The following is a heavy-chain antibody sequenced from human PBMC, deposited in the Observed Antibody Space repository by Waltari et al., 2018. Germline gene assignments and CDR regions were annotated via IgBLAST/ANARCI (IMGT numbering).Heavy chain of an antibody. J-gene: IGHJ6*02. Sequence: QVQLQQWGAGLLKPSETLSLTCPVYGWSFSVYYWSWIRQPPGKGLEWIGELNHSGSTNYNPSLKSRVTISVDTSKNQFSLKLSSVTAADTAVYYCARRGRRFGELSIYYYGMDVWGQGTTVTVSS. V-gene: IGHV4-34*01. CDR3: ARRGRRFGELSIYYYGMDV. CDR1: GWSFSVYY. D-gene: IGHD3-10*01. CDR2: LNHSGST.